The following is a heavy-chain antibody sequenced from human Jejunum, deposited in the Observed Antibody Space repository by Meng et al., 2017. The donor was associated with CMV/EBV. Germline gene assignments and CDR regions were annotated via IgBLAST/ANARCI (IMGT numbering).Heavy chain of an antibody. V-gene: IGHV3-33*06. D-gene: IGHD3-10*01. J-gene: IGHJ4*02. Sequence: QVQLVESGGGVVQTGTSLRLSCAASGFIFGNTGMHWVRQAPGKGLEWVAVIWPDGRNKFHADSVKGRFTISRDNSKNTLYLQMNSLRAEDTAIYYCAKWGGVGEFDYWGQGTLVTVSS. CDR3: AKWGGVGEFDY. CDR2: IWPDGRNK. CDR1: GFIFGNTG.